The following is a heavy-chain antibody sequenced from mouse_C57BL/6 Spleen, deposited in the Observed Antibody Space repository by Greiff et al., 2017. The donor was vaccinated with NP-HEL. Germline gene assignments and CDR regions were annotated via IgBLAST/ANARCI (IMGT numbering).Heavy chain of an antibody. CDR3: ARSDYGSRRWYFDV. D-gene: IGHD1-1*01. CDR1: GYTFTDYN. J-gene: IGHJ1*03. Sequence: VQLQQSGPELVKPGASVKIPCKASGYTFTDYNMDWVKQSHGKSLEWIGDINPNNGGTIYNQKFKGKATLTVDKSSSTAYMELRSLTSEDTAVYYCARSDYGSRRWYFDVWGTGTTVTVSS. CDR2: INPNNGGT. V-gene: IGHV1-18*01.